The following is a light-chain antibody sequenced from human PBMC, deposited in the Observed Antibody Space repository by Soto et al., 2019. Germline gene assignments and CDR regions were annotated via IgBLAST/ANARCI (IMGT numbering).Light chain of an antibody. J-gene: IGLJ2*01. CDR3: QAWDSSTVV. CDR1: KLGDKY. CDR2: QDS. Sequence: SYELTQPPSVSVSPGQTASITCSGDKLGDKYACWYQQKPGQSPVLVIYQDSKRPSGIHERFSRANSGNTATLTISGTQAMDEADYYCQAWDSSTVVFGGGTKVNVL. V-gene: IGLV3-1*01.